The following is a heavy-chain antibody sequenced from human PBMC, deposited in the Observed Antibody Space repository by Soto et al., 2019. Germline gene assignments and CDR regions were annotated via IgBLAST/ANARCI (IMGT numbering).Heavy chain of an antibody. D-gene: IGHD3-10*01. V-gene: IGHV3-23*01. Sequence: EVQLLESGGGLVQPGGSLRLSCAASGFTFSSYAMWWVRQAPGKGLECVSAISGGGETTYYADSVKGRFTISRDHSKNSPYLQINSLPAEDTAVYYCSFNSGSGSYYFDYWGQGPVVTVSS. CDR2: ISGGGETT. CDR3: SFNSGSGSYYFDY. CDR1: GFTFSSYA. J-gene: IGHJ4*02.